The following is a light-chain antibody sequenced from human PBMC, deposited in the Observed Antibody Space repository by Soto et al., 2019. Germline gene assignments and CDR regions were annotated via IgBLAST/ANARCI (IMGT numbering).Light chain of an antibody. V-gene: IGLV2-14*01. CDR3: SSYRSTSTYV. CDR1: RSDIGGYNY. J-gene: IGLJ1*01. Sequence: QSVLTRPASVSGSPGQSITISCTGTRSDIGGYNYVSWYQQHPGKAPKLIIYEVTNRPSGVSHRFSGSKSGDTASLTISGLQAEDEADYYCSSYRSTSTYVFGTGTKVTVL. CDR2: EVT.